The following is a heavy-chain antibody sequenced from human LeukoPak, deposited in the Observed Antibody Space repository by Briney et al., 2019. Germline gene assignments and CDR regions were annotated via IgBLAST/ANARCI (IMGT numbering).Heavy chain of an antibody. CDR2: INPNSGGT. J-gene: IGHJ3*02. V-gene: IGHV1-2*02. D-gene: IGHD2-15*01. CDR1: EYTLTDHY. Sequence: GASVKVSCKASEYTLTDHYLHWVRQAPGQGLEWMGWINPNSGGTNYVQKFQGRVTMTRDTSISTAYMEPSRLKSDDTAVYYCARDRGGGSWGADIWGQGTMVFVFS. CDR3: ARDRGGGSWGADI.